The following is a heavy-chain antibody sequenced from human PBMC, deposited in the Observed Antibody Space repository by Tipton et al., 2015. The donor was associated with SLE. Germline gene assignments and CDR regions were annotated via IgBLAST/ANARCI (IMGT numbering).Heavy chain of an antibody. Sequence: TLSLTCAVYGGSFSGYYWSWIRQPPGKGLEWIGEINHSGSTNYNPSLKSRVTISVDTSKNQFSLKLSSVTAADTAVYYCASPGYCSSTSCYTRGAFDIWGQGTMVTVSS. V-gene: IGHV4-34*01. CDR3: ASPGYCSSTSCYTRGAFDI. CDR2: INHSGST. CDR1: GGSFSGYY. J-gene: IGHJ3*02. D-gene: IGHD2-2*02.